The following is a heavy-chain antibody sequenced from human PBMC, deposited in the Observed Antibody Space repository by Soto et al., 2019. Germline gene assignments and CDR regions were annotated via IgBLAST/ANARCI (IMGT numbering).Heavy chain of an antibody. V-gene: IGHV1-18*01. CDR3: ARDDRVVVVVAANWMGPPSGWFDP. J-gene: IGHJ5*02. CDR2: ISAYNGNT. D-gene: IGHD2-15*01. Sequence: ASVKVSCKASGYTFTSYGISWVRQAPGQGLEWMGWISAYNGNTNYAQKLQGRVTMTRDTSTSTVYMELSSLRSEDTAVYYCARDDRVVVVVAANWMGPPSGWFDPWGQGTLVTVSS. CDR1: GYTFTSYG.